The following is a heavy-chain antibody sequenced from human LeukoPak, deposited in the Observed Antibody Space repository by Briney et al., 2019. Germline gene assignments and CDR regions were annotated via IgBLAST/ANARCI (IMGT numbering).Heavy chain of an antibody. J-gene: IGHJ5*02. CDR3: ARDPRIVVVVAATGGWFDP. CDR2: ISAYSGNT. Sequence: ASVKVSCKASGYTFTSYGISWVRQAPGQRLEWMGWISAYSGNTNYAQKLQGRVTMTTDTSTSTAYMELRSLRSDDTAVYYCARDPRIVVVVAATGGWFDPWGQGTLVTVSS. CDR1: GYTFTSYG. D-gene: IGHD2-15*01. V-gene: IGHV1-18*01.